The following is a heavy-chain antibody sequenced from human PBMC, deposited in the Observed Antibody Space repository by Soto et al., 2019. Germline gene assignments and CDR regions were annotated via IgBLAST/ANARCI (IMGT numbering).Heavy chain of an antibody. J-gene: IGHJ1*01. CDR2: IIPIFGTT. V-gene: IGHV1-69*13. D-gene: IGHD1-26*01. CDR1: GGTFNTYT. CDR3: ARIPRYSFPTSDPLDN. Sequence: ASVKVSCKASGGTFNTYTFSWVRQDPGQGLEWMGSIIPIFGTTHYAQSFQGRLSITADQSSTTTYMELRSLTSHDTALYYCARIPRYSFPTSDPLDNWGQGTLVTVSS.